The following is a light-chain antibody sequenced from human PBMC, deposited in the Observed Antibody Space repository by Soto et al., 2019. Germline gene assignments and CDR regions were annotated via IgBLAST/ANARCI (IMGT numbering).Light chain of an antibody. Sequence: DIQMTQSPSTLSASVGDRVTITCRASQSISSWLAWYQQKPGKAPKVLIYDAYSLESGVPSRFSGSGSGTEFTLTISSLQPDDFATYYCQQYNSYSGTFGQGTKLEIK. CDR2: DAY. V-gene: IGKV1-5*01. CDR3: QQYNSYSGT. J-gene: IGKJ2*01. CDR1: QSISSW.